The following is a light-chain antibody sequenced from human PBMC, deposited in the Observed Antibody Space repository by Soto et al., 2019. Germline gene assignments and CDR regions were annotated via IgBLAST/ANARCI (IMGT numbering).Light chain of an antibody. Sequence: QSALTQPASVSGSPGQSITISCTGTSSDVGGYNYVSWYQQHPGKAPKLMIYEVNNRPSGGSNRFSGSKSGNTASLTISGLQAEDEADYYCSSYTSSSTLVVFGGGTKVTVL. V-gene: IGLV2-14*01. CDR1: SSDVGGYNY. CDR2: EVN. CDR3: SSYTSSSTLVV. J-gene: IGLJ2*01.